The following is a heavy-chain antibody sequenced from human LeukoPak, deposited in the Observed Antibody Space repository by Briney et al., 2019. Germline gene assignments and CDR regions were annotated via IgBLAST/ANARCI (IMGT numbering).Heavy chain of an antibody. CDR2: ISGSGGST. CDR1: GFTFSSYA. V-gene: IGHV3-23*01. CDR3: AKAVAGTGSADY. Sequence: GGPLRLSCAASGFTFSSYAMSWVRQAPGKGLEWVSAISGSGGSTYYADSVKGRFTISRDNSKNTLYLQMNSLRAEDTAVYYCAKAVAGTGSADYWGQGTLVTVSS. D-gene: IGHD6-19*01. J-gene: IGHJ4*02.